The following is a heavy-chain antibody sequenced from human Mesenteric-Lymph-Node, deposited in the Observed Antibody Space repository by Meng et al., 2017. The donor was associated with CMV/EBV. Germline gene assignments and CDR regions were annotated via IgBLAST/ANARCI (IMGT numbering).Heavy chain of an antibody. CDR2: INSNRVYI. Sequence: GESLKISCAASGFTFSRDSMNWVRQAPGKGLEWVSSINSNRVYIYYADSVKGRFTISRDNAKNSLYLQMNSLRAEDTAVYYCASNFPAMVTTFSIPGLFDYWGQGTLVTVSS. J-gene: IGHJ4*02. D-gene: IGHD4-17*01. V-gene: IGHV3-21*01. CDR1: GFTFSRDS. CDR3: ASNFPAMVTTFSIPGLFDY.